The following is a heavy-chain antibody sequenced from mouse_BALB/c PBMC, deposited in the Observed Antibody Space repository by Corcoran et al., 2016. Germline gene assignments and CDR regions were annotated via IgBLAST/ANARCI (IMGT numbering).Heavy chain of an antibody. CDR3: ARGRGRFAY. J-gene: IGHJ3*01. Sequence: EVQLQQSGAELVRPGALVTLSCKASGFNIKDYYMHWVKQRPEQGLEWIGWIDPENGNTIYDPKFQGKASITADTSSNTAYLQLSSLTSEDTAVDYCARGRGRFAYWGQGTLVTVSA. CDR2: IDPENGNT. V-gene: IGHV14-1*02. CDR1: GFNIKDYY.